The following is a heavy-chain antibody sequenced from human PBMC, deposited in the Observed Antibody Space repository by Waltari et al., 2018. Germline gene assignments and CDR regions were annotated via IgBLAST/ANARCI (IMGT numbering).Heavy chain of an antibody. CDR2: ISYDGSNK. CDR3: ARAPYSSSWYLN. Sequence: QVQLVESGGGVVQPGRSLRLSCAASGFTFSGYAMPWVRQAPGKGLEWVAVISYDGSNKYYADSVKGRFTISRDNSKNTLYLQMNSLRAEDTAVYYCARAPYSSSWYLNWGQGTLVTVSS. J-gene: IGHJ4*02. CDR1: GFTFSGYA. V-gene: IGHV3-30-3*01. D-gene: IGHD6-13*01.